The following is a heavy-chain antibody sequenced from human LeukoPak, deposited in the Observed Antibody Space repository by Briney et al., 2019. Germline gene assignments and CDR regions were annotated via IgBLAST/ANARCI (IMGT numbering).Heavy chain of an antibody. Sequence: GGSLRLSCAASGFTFSSYSMNWVRQAPGKGLEWVSSISSSSSYIYYADSVKGRFTISRDNAKNSLYLQMNSLRAEDTAVYYCARVSGTLRFLGQYYFDYWGQGTLVTVSS. J-gene: IGHJ4*02. D-gene: IGHD3-3*01. CDR2: ISSSSSYI. CDR1: GFTFSSYS. CDR3: ARVSGTLRFLGQYYFDY. V-gene: IGHV3-21*01.